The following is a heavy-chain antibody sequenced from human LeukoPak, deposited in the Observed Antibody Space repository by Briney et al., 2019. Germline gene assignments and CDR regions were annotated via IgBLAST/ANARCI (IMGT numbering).Heavy chain of an antibody. D-gene: IGHD2-2*01. J-gene: IGHJ4*02. CDR1: GFTFSSYA. V-gene: IGHV3-23*01. Sequence: PGGSLRLXCAASGFTFSSYAMSWVRQAPGKGLEWVSAISGSGGSTYYADSVKGRFTISRDNSKNTLYLQMNSLRAEDTAVYYCARRYCSSTTCPVDCWGQGTLVTVSS. CDR3: ARRYCSSTTCPVDC. CDR2: ISGSGGST.